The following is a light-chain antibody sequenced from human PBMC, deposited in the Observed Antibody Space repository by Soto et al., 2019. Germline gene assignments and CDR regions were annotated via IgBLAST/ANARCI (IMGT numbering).Light chain of an antibody. CDR2: GAS. CDR1: QSVSSN. J-gene: IGKJ1*01. V-gene: IGKV3-15*01. CDR3: QQYNTWPPWT. Sequence: EIVMTQSPATLSVSPGERATLSFRASQSVSSNLAWYQQKPGQAPRLLIYGASTRATGIPARFSGSGSGTEFTLTISRLQSEDFAVYYCQQYNTWPPWTFGQGTKVEIK.